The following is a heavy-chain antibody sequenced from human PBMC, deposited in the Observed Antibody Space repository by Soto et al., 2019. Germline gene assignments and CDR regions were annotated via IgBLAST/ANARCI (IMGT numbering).Heavy chain of an antibody. V-gene: IGHV1-8*01. J-gene: IGHJ5*02. CDR2: MSPNSGNT. D-gene: IGHD4-17*01. CDR1: GYTFTSYD. CDR3: ARDYGGNSGWFDP. Sequence: QVRLVQSGAEVKRPGASVKVSCKASGYTFTSYDLNWVRQATGQGLEWIGWMSPNSGNTGYAQKFQGRVTMTRNTARSTAYMELSSLTSEDTAVYYCARDYGGNSGWFDPWGQGTLVTVSS.